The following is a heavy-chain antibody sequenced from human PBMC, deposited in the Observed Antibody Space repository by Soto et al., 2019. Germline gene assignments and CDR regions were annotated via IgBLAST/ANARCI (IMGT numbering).Heavy chain of an antibody. CDR2: ISSSSSYI. CDR3: ARDQFRGLGGDLRYFDWLRLDY. CDR1: GFTFSSYS. D-gene: IGHD3-9*01. J-gene: IGHJ4*02. V-gene: IGHV3-21*01. Sequence: EVQLVESGGGLVKPGGSLRLSCAASGFTFSSYSMNWVRQAPGKGLEWVSSISSSSSYIYYADSVKGRFTISRDNAKNSLYLQMNSLRAEDTAVYYCARDQFRGLGGDLRYFDWLRLDYWGQGTLVTVSS.